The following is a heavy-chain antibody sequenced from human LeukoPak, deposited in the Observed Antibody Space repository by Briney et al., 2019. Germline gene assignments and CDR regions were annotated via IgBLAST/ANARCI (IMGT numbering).Heavy chain of an antibody. CDR2: IYYSGST. V-gene: IGHV4-59*01. Sequence: SETLSLTCTVSGGSISSYYWSWIRQPPGKGLEWIGYIYYSGSTNYNPSLKSRVTISVDTSKNQFSLKLSSVTAADTAVYYCARAGVLRYQHKNNWFDPWGQGTLVTVSS. D-gene: IGHD3-9*01. CDR3: ARAGVLRYQHKNNWFDP. CDR1: GGSISSYY. J-gene: IGHJ5*02.